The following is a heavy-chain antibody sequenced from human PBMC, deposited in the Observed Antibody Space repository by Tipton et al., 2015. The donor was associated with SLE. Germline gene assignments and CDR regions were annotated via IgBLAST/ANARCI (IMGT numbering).Heavy chain of an antibody. D-gene: IGHD6-13*01. Sequence: SLRLSCAASGFTFSAYDMHWVRQAPGKGLEWVAVISYDGSNKYYADSVKGRFTISRDNSKNTLYLQMNSLRAEDTAVYYCAREVLAAAGFFFDYWGQGTLVTVSS. CDR3: AREVLAAAGFFFDY. J-gene: IGHJ4*02. CDR1: GFTFSAYD. CDR2: ISYDGSNK. V-gene: IGHV3-30*03.